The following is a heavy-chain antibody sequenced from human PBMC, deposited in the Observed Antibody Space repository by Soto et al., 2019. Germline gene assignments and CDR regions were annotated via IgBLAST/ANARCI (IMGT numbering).Heavy chain of an antibody. CDR3: AREVKGFDY. D-gene: IGHD4-4*01. Sequence: QVQLQQWGAGLLKPSENLSITCAVYGGSFSGYYWSLITKHHGKGLEWIGEINHSGSTNYNPSLKGRVTISVDTSKNQFSLKLSSVTAADTAVYYCAREVKGFDYWGQGTLVTVSS. CDR1: GGSFSGYY. V-gene: IGHV4-34*01. CDR2: INHSGST. J-gene: IGHJ4*02.